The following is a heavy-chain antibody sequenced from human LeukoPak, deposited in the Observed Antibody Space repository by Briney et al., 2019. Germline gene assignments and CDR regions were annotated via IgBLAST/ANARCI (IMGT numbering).Heavy chain of an antibody. J-gene: IGHJ3*02. CDR1: GYTFTSYG. Sequence: VASVKVSCKASGYTFTSYGISWVRQAPGQGLEWMGWISVYNGDTKYPQKLQGRVTMTTDTSTNTAYMELRSLRSDDTAIYYCARRGFWSDYSADDAFDIWGQGTVVTVSS. CDR3: ARRGFWSDYSADDAFDI. CDR2: ISVYNGDT. D-gene: IGHD3-3*01. V-gene: IGHV1-18*01.